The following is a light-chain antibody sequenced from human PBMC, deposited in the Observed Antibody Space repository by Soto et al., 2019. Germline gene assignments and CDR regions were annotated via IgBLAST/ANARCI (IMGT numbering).Light chain of an antibody. Sequence: QSVLYQPASVAGSPGQSITMSCTGSSSDFGDDKYVFWYQQQPGKGPNLLVYGVTNRPSGVSNRFSGSKSGNTASLTISGLQVEVEADYFCGSFTTSRIWLFGGGTKLTVL. J-gene: IGLJ3*02. CDR2: GVT. V-gene: IGLV2-14*01. CDR1: SSDFGDDKY. CDR3: GSFTTSRIWL.